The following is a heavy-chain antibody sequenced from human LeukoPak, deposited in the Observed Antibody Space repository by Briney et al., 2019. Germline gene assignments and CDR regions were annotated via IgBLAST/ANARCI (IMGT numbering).Heavy chain of an antibody. CDR2: IYQGEST. CDR1: GGSFSGYY. J-gene: IGHJ6*03. V-gene: IGHV4-34*01. Sequence: PSETLSLTCAVYGGSFSGYYWAWVRQPPGKGLEWIGSIYQGESTYSNPSLESRVSMSVDTSKNQFSLRLTSVTAADTAVYYCARHEANYYYYYMDVWGEGTTVTVSS. CDR3: ARHEANYYYYYMDV.